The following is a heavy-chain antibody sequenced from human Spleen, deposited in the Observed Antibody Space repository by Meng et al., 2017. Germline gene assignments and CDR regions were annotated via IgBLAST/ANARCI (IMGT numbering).Heavy chain of an antibody. CDR1: GFTFSIYA. J-gene: IGHJ4*02. CDR3: ARIRLRGFDS. Sequence: GGSLRLSCAASGFTFSIYAMSWVRQVPGKGLAWVSAISGGGSGADYADSVKDRFTISRDNAKNSLYLQMNSLRAEDTAIYYCARIRLRGFDSWGQGTLVTVSS. CDR2: ISGGGSGA. D-gene: IGHD3-10*01. V-gene: IGHV3-23*01.